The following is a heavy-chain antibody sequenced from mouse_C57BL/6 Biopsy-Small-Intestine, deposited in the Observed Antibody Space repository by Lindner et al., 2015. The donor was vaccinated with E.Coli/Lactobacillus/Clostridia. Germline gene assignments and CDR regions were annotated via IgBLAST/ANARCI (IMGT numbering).Heavy chain of an antibody. CDR2: ILPGSGST. CDR3: ARSRTTVVATN. D-gene: IGHD1-1*01. V-gene: IGHV1-9*01. Sequence: VQLQESGAELMKPGASVKLSCKATGYTFTGYWIEWVKQRPGHGLEWIGEILPGSGSTNYNEKFKGKATFTADKSSSTAYMQLKSLTSEDSAVYYCARSRTTVVATNWGQGTTLTVSS. J-gene: IGHJ2*01. CDR1: GYTFTGYW.